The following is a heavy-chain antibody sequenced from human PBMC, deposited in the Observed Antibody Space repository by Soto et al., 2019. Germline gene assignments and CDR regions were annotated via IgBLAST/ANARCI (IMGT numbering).Heavy chain of an antibody. V-gene: IGHV1-18*01. J-gene: IGHJ6*03. CDR3: ARVVTISQDYYYYYMDV. Sequence: ASVKVSCKASGYTFTSYGISWVRQAPGQGLEWMGWISAYNGNTNYAQKLQGRVTMTTDTSTSTAYMELRSLRSDDTAVYYCARVVTISQDYYYYYMDVWGKGTTVTVSS. CDR2: ISAYNGNT. CDR1: GYTFTSYG. D-gene: IGHD2-21*02.